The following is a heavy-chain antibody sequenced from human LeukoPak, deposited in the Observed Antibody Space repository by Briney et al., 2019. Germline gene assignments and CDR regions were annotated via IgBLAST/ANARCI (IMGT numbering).Heavy chain of an antibody. D-gene: IGHD5-18*01. CDR3: ASGPVDTAMDDY. Sequence: GGSLRLSCAASGFTFSSYGMHWVRQAPGKGLEWVAVISNDGRNKYYADSVKGRLTISRDNSKNTLYLQMNSLRAEDTAVYYCASGPVDTAMDDYWGQGTLVTVSS. CDR2: ISNDGRNK. CDR1: GFTFSSYG. J-gene: IGHJ4*02. V-gene: IGHV3-30*03.